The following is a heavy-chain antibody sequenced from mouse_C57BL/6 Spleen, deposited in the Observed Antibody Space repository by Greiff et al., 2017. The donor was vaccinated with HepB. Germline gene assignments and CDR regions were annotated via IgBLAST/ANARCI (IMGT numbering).Heavy chain of an antibody. Sequence: VQLQESGPELVKPGASVKISCKASGYAFSSSWMNWVKQRPGKGLEWIGRIYPGDGDTNYNGKFKGKATLTADKSSSTAYMQLSSLTSEDSAVYFCARDHYGSSYAMDYWGQGTSVTVSS. CDR3: ARDHYGSSYAMDY. V-gene: IGHV1-82*01. CDR2: IYPGDGDT. J-gene: IGHJ4*01. D-gene: IGHD1-1*01. CDR1: GYAFSSSW.